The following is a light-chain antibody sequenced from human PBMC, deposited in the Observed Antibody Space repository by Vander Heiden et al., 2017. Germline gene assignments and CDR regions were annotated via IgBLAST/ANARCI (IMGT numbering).Light chain of an antibody. CDR2: ANN. V-gene: IGLV1-44*01. CDR3: AAWDDSLNGHVV. J-gene: IGLJ2*01. CDR1: SSNIGRNT. Sequence: QYVLRQHPPASGSPGQRVTISCSGSSSNIGRNTVNWSQQLPGTAPKLLIYANNQRPSGVPDRFSGSKSGTSASLAISGLQSEDEADYYCAAWDDSLNGHVVFGGGTKVTVL.